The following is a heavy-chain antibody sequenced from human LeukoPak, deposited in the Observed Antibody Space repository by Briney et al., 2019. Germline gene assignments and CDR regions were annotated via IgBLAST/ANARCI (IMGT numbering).Heavy chain of an antibody. V-gene: IGHV4-59*01. Sequence: SETLSLTCNVSGGSISSYYWIWIRQPPGKGLEWIGYSYYSGYTNYNPSLKSRVTISIDTSTHQFSLNLTSVTAADTAVYYCARAPSYSNYYYYYGMDVWGQGTTVTVSS. D-gene: IGHD4-11*01. J-gene: IGHJ6*02. CDR2: SYYSGYT. CDR1: GGSISSYY. CDR3: ARAPSYSNYYYYYGMDV.